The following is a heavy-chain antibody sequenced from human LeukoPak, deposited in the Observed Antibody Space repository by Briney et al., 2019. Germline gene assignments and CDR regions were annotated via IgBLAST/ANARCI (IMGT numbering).Heavy chain of an antibody. D-gene: IGHD3-16*01. J-gene: IGHJ4*02. CDR3: ARGVDY. CDR1: GYSISSGYY. CDR2: IYHSGST. V-gene: IGHV4-38-2*02. Sequence: AETLSLTCTVSGYSISSGYYWGWIRQPPGKGLEWIGSIYHSGSTYYNPSLKSRVTISVDTSKNQFSLKLSSVTAADTAVYYCARGVDYWGQGTLVTVSS.